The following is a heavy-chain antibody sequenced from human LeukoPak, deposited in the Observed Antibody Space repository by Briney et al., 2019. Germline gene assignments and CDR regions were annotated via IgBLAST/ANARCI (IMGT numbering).Heavy chain of an antibody. Sequence: GGSLRLSCAASGFTFDKYAMHWVRQAPGKGLEWVSFICEDGENTYYADSVKGRFTISRDNSKNSLYLQMNSLRSEDTAFYYWAKGMQWLILLWGRGTLVTVSS. D-gene: IGHD3-22*01. J-gene: IGHJ4*02. V-gene: IGHV3-43*02. CDR2: ICEDGENT. CDR1: GFTFDKYA. CDR3: AKGMQWLILL.